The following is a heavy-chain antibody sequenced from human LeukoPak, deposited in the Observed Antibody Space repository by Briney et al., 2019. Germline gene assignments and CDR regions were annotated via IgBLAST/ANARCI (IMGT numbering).Heavy chain of an antibody. CDR2: IYHSGST. CDR1: GGSISSGGYS. J-gene: IGHJ4*02. V-gene: IGHV4-30-2*01. CDR3: ARDLDY. Sequence: SETLSLTCAVSGGSISSGGYSWSWIRQPPGKGLEWIGYIYHSGSTYYNPSLKSRVTISVDRSKNQSSLKLSSVTAADTAVYYCARDLDYWGQGTLVTVSS.